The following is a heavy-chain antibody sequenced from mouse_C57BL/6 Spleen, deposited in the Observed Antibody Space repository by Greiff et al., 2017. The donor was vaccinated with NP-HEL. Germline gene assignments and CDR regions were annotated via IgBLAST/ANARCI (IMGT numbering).Heavy chain of an antibody. CDR1: GYTFTSYW. J-gene: IGHJ2*01. CDR2: IDPSDSYT. Sequence: QVQLQQSGAELVMPGASVKLSCKASGYTFTSYWMHWVKQRPGQGLEWIGEIDPSDSYTNYNQKFKGKSTLTVDKSSSTAYMQLSSLTSEDSAVYYCARRAAIYYDYWGQGTTLTVSS. D-gene: IGHD6-1*01. V-gene: IGHV1-69*01. CDR3: ARRAAIYYDY.